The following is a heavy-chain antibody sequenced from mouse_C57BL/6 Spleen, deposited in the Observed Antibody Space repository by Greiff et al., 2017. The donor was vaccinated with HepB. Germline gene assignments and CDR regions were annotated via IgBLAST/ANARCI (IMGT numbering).Heavy chain of an antibody. D-gene: IGHD1-1*01. CDR2: ISSGSSTI. V-gene: IGHV5-17*01. CDR3: AKGITTVDAMDY. J-gene: IGHJ4*01. CDR1: GFTFSDYG. Sequence: EVKVVESGGGLVKPGGSLKLSCAASGFTFSDYGMHWVRQAPEKGLEWVAYISSGSSTIYYADTVKGRFTISRDNAKNTLFLQMTSLRSEDTAMYYCAKGITTVDAMDYWGQGTSVTVSS.